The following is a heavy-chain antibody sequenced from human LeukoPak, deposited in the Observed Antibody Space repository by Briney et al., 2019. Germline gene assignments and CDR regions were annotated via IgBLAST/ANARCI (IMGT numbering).Heavy chain of an antibody. CDR3: AKGKYSSGGVPDY. Sequence: PGGSLGLSCVASEFTFSSHAMNWVRQAPGKGLEWVSSISGGGESTYYADSVKGRFTVPRDNSKNTLYLQINSLRGEDTAVYYCAKGKYSSGGVPDYWGQGTLVTVSS. D-gene: IGHD6-19*01. CDR2: ISGGGEST. CDR1: EFTFSSHA. V-gene: IGHV3-23*01. J-gene: IGHJ4*02.